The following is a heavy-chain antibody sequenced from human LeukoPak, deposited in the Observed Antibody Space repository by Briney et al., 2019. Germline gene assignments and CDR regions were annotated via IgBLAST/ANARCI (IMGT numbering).Heavy chain of an antibody. CDR1: GYTFTSYD. Sequence: TSVKVSCKASGYTFTSYDINWVRQATGQGLEWMGWMNPNSGNTGYAQKFQGRVTITRNTSISTAYMELSSLRSKDTAVYYCARGAGYSSSWIDAFDIWGQGTMVTVSS. CDR3: ARGAGYSSSWIDAFDI. J-gene: IGHJ3*02. D-gene: IGHD6-13*01. CDR2: MNPNSGNT. V-gene: IGHV1-8*03.